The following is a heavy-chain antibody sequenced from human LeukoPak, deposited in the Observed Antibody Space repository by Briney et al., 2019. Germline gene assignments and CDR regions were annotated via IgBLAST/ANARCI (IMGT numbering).Heavy chain of an antibody. CDR2: IWYDGNHK. CDR1: GFTFSSYG. Sequence: GGSLRLSCAASGFTFSSYGMHWVRQAPDKGLDWVAVIWYDGNHKYCADSVKGRFTISRDNSKYTLYLQMDSLRAEDTSVYYCARGTGHYYAMDVWGQGTTVTVSS. D-gene: IGHD3/OR15-3a*01. CDR3: ARGTGHYYAMDV. V-gene: IGHV3-33*01. J-gene: IGHJ6*02.